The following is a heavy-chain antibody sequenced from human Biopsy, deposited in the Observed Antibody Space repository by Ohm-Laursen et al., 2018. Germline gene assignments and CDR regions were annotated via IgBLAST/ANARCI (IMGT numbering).Heavy chain of an antibody. D-gene: IGHD6-19*01. CDR3: AREQPALSGGGSWFDS. J-gene: IGHJ5*01. CDR2: LSDDGRNK. V-gene: IGHV3-30*03. Sequence: SLRLSCSASGFPFTGFSMDWVRQAPGKGLEWVAVLSDDGRNKYYIDSVRGRFTISRDNSKNTLYLQMNSLRADDSAVYFCAREQPALSGGGSWFDSWGQGTLVIVSS. CDR1: GFPFTGFS.